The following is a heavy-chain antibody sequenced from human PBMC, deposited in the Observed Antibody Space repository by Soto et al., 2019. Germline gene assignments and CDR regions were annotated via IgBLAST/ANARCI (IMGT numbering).Heavy chain of an antibody. V-gene: IGHV3-23*01. J-gene: IGHJ4*02. CDR2: MSGSSSTT. CDR3: AKNQELELPRVIDF. D-gene: IGHD1-7*01. Sequence: EVRLLESGGGLVKPGGSLRLSCATSGLTFSNYAMSWVRQAPGGGLEWVSSMSGSSSTTYYADSVRGRFTISRDRSKNTLYLQMSRLRAEDTALYYCAKNQELELPRVIDFWGQGTLVTVSS. CDR1: GLTFSNYA.